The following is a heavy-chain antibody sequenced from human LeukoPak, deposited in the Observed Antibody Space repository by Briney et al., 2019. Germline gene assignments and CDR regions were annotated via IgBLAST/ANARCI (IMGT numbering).Heavy chain of an antibody. CDR2: ISYDGNNK. D-gene: IGHD6-19*01. V-gene: IGHV3-30-3*01. J-gene: IGHJ3*02. CDR3: ARDLVRWLVRGAFDI. CDR1: GFTFSSYA. Sequence: GGSLRLSCAASGFTFSSYAMHWVRQAPGKGLEWVAVISYDGNNKYYADSVKGRFTISRDNSKNTLYLQMNSLRAEDTAVYYCARDLVRWLVRGAFDIWGQGTMVTVSS.